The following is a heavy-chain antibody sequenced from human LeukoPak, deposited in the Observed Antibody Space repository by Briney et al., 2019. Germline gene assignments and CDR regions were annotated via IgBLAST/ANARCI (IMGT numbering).Heavy chain of an antibody. CDR1: GFTISTDY. Sequence: GGSLRLSCAVSGFTISTDYIVWVRQAPGKGLEWVSSISSSSSYIYYADSVKGRFTISRDNAKNSLYLQMNSLRAEDTAVYYCARDYRIAVAGSDEGLGGYWGQGTLVTVSS. V-gene: IGHV3-21*01. J-gene: IGHJ4*02. CDR2: ISSSSSYI. CDR3: ARDYRIAVAGSDEGLGGY. D-gene: IGHD6-19*01.